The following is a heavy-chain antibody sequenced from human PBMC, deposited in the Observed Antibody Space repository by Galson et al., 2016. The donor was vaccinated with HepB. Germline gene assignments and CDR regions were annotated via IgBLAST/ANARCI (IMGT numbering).Heavy chain of an antibody. CDR1: GFTFSSYW. V-gene: IGHV3-7*02. J-gene: IGHJ4*02. CDR2: IKQDGSEQ. Sequence: SLRLSCAASGFTFSSYWMSWVRQAPGKRLECVANIKQDGSEQYYVDSVKGLFTISRDNAKKSLYLQMNSLRDEDTAIYFCARNGNHGYDMDYWGQGTLVTVSS. CDR3: ARNGNHGYDMDY. D-gene: IGHD1-14*01.